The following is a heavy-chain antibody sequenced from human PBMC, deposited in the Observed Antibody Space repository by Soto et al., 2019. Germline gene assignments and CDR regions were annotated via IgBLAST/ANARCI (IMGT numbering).Heavy chain of an antibody. J-gene: IGHJ4*02. CDR2: ISHNGIT. CDR1: GDSISRSHW. CDR3: ARVRYDRSGFDH. V-gene: IGHV4-4*02. D-gene: IGHD3-22*01. Sequence: QVQLQESGPGLVRPSGALSVTCAVSGDSISRSHWVSWVRQSPGKGLEWIGEISHNGITNYNPSLKSRVTTSGDKAKNQLSLKLSSVTAADTAVYYCARVRYDRSGFDHWGQGTLVSVSS.